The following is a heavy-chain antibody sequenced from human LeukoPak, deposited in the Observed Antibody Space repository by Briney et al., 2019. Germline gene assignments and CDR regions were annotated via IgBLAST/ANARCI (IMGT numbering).Heavy chain of an antibody. V-gene: IGHV1-2*02. CDR2: INPNSGGT. Sequence: ASVKVSCKASGYTFIGYYMHWERQAPGQGLEWMGWINPNSGGTNYAQTFQGRVTMTRDTSITTAYLELSRLRSDDTAVYYCARIGYNHYFDYWGQGTLVTVSS. D-gene: IGHD5-24*01. CDR3: ARIGYNHYFDY. J-gene: IGHJ4*02. CDR1: GYTFIGYY.